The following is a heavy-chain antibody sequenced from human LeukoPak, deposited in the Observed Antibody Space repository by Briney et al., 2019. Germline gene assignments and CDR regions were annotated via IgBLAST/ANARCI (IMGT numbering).Heavy chain of an antibody. CDR1: GYTFTGYY. V-gene: IGHV1-2*06. J-gene: IGHJ4*02. Sequence: ASVKVSCKASGYTFTGYYMHWVRQAPGQGLEWMGRINPNSGGTNYAQKFQGRVTMTRDKSINTAYMELSRMRSDDTAVYYCASFYGSGSYVDYWGQGTLVTVSS. CDR2: INPNSGGT. D-gene: IGHD3-10*01. CDR3: ASFYGSGSYVDY.